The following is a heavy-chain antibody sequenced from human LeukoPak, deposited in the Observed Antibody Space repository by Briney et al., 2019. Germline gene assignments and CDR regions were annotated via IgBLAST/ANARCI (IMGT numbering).Heavy chain of an antibody. V-gene: IGHV3-74*01. CDR1: GFTFSSHW. D-gene: IGHD2-21*01. J-gene: IGHJ3*02. Sequence: GGSLRLSCAASGFTFSSHWMYLVRQAPGKGLLWVSRIYSDGSTTDYADSVKGRFTISRDNAKNTLYLQMNSLTVDDTAVYHSVRGCSDIESFDIWGQGTMVTVSS. CDR2: IYSDGSTT. CDR3: VRGCSDIESFDI.